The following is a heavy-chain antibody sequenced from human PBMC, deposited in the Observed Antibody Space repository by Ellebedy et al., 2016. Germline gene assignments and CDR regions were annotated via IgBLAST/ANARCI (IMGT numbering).Heavy chain of an antibody. CDR1: GGSISSTYW. J-gene: IGHJ3*02. D-gene: IGHD2-21*01. Sequence: SETLSLTCAVSGGSISSTYWWSWVRQTPGKGLEWIGEIYHSGTTNYNPSLKSRVTISIAKSDNQFSLRLLSVTAADTAVYYCASHMASDAFNIWGQGTMVTVSS. CDR3: ASHMASDAFNI. V-gene: IGHV4-4*02. CDR2: IYHSGTT.